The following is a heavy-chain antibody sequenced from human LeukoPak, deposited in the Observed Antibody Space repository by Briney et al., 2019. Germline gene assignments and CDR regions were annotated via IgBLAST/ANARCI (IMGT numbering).Heavy chain of an antibody. D-gene: IGHD6-19*01. V-gene: IGHV4-59*01. CDR1: SGSISSYW. J-gene: IGHJ4*02. CDR2: IFYSGST. Sequence: SETLSLTCTVSSGSISSYWWSWIRQPPGKGLEWIGYIFYSGSTNYNPSLKSRVTISVDTSKNQFSLKLTSVTAADTAVYYCARSGFATGWTFDYSSQGNLVTVSS. CDR3: ARSGFATGWTFDY.